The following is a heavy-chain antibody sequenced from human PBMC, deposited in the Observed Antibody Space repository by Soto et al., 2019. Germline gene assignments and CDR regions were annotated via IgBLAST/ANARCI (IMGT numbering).Heavy chain of an antibody. Sequence: NPSETLSLTCTVSGGSISSGGYYWSWIRQHPGKGLEWIGYIYYSGSTYYNPSLKSRVTISVDTSKNQFSLKLSSVTAADTAVYYCARTDGSSWYDEPQMYMGVWGQGTTVTVSS. CDR1: GGSISSGGYY. J-gene: IGHJ6*02. CDR3: ARTDGSSWYDEPQMYMGV. V-gene: IGHV4-31*03. D-gene: IGHD6-13*01. CDR2: IYYSGST.